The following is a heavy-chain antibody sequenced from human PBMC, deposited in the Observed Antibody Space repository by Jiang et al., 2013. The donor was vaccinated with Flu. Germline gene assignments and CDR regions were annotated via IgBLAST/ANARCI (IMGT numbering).Heavy chain of an antibody. D-gene: IGHD5-18*01. Sequence: RLSCAASGFTFSSYAMHWVRQAPGKGLEWVAVISYDGSNKYYADSVKGRFTISRDNSKNTLYLQMNSLRAEDTAVYYCARLGRGYSYGLPGGVYYYYMDVWGKGTTVTVSS. J-gene: IGHJ6*03. CDR1: GFTFSSYA. CDR3: ARLGRGYSYGLPGGVYYYYMDV. CDR2: ISYDGSNK. V-gene: IGHV3-30-3*01.